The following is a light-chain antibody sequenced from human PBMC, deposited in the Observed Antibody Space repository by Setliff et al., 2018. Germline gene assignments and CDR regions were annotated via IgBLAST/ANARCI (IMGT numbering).Light chain of an antibody. J-gene: IGLJ1*01. V-gene: IGLV2-14*01. CDR1: SSDVASYNY. Sequence: ALAQSASVSGSPGQSITISCTGTSSDVASYNYVSWYQQYPGKAPQLLIYDVSKRPSGVPDRFSGSKSGTSASLAITGLQAEDEADYYCQSYDSSLSASDVFGTGTKVTVL. CDR3: QSYDSSLSASDV. CDR2: DVS.